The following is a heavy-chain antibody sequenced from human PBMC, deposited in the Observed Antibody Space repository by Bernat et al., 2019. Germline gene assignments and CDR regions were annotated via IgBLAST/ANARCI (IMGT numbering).Heavy chain of an antibody. J-gene: IGHJ6*02. Sequence: QVQLVQSGAEVKKPGSSVKVSCKASGGTFSSYAISWVRQAPGQGLEWIGRIIPILGIANYAQKFQGRVTITADKSTSTAYMELSSLRSEDTAVYYCARTIVGATPDDYYYGMDVWGQGTTVTVSS. CDR3: ARTIVGATPDDYYYGMDV. CDR2: IIPILGIA. V-gene: IGHV1-69*04. D-gene: IGHD1-26*01. CDR1: GGTFSSYA.